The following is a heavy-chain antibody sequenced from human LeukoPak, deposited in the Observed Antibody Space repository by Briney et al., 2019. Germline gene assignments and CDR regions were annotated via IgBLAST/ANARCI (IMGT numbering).Heavy chain of an antibody. CDR2: INPNSGGT. CDR3: ARAIRDYYDSSGYYYFDY. Sequence: ASVKVSCKAPGYTFTGYYMHWVRQAPGQGLEWMGWINPNSGGTNYAQKFQGRVTMTRDTSISTAYMELSRLRSDDTAVYYCARAIRDYYDSSGYYYFDYWGQGTLVTVSS. J-gene: IGHJ4*02. D-gene: IGHD3-22*01. CDR1: GYTFTGYY. V-gene: IGHV1-2*02.